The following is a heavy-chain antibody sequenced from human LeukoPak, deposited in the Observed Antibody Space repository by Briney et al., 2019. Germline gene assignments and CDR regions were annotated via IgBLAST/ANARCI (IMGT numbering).Heavy chain of an antibody. V-gene: IGHV1-24*01. CDR1: GYTLTELT. D-gene: IGHD5-18*01. J-gene: IGHJ4*02. CDR2: FDPEDGEA. CDR3: ARDRGTTMAPFDY. Sequence: GASVKVSCKISGYTLTELTMHWVRQAPGNGLEWMGGFDPEDGEAVYAQKFQGRVTMTTDTSTRTVYMELRSLRSDDTAVYYCARDRGTTMAPFDYWGQGTLVTVSS.